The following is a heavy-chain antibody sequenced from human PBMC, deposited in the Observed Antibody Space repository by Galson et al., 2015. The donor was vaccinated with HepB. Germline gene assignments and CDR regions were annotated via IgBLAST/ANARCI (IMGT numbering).Heavy chain of an antibody. D-gene: IGHD4-23*01. CDR1: GFIFSSYS. J-gene: IGHJ4*02. CDR2: LSSSGRSI. V-gene: IGHV3-21*01. Sequence: SLRLSCAASGFIFSSYSMNWVRQAPGKGLEWVSSLSSSGRSISYADSVKGRFTISRDNTKKSMYLEMNSLRAEDTAVYYCARGRGGNANFDYWGQGTLVTVSS. CDR3: ARGRGGNANFDY.